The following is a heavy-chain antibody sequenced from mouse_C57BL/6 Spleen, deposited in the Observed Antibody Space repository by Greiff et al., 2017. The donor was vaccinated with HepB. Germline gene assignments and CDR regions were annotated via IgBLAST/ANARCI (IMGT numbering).Heavy chain of an antibody. Sequence: QVQLQQPGAELVKPGASVKLSCKASGYTFTSYWMHWVKQRPGQGLEWIGMIHPNSGSTNYNEKFKSKATLTVDKSSSTAYMQLSSLTSEDSAVYYCARITTEVYLDYWGQGTTLTVSS. CDR2: IHPNSGST. D-gene: IGHD1-1*01. CDR3: ARITTEVYLDY. CDR1: GYTFTSYW. V-gene: IGHV1-64*01. J-gene: IGHJ2*01.